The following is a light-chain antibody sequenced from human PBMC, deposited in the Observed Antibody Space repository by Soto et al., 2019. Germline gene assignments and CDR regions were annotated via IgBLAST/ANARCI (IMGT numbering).Light chain of an antibody. V-gene: IGKV3-11*01. CDR2: DPS. J-gene: IGKJ4*01. CDR1: QTVYFN. CDR3: QQRTDWRLT. Sequence: EIVWNQPQAPWPLSPGEMATASARPSQTVYFNLAWYQHKPGQAPRLLIYDPSNRATGIPTRFSGSGSGTDFTLTSSSLEPEDFAVYYCQQRTDWRLTFGGGTKV.